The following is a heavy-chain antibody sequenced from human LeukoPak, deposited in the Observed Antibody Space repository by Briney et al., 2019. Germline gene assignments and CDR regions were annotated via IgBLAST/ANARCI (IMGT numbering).Heavy chain of an antibody. CDR2: IYYSGST. CDR1: GGSISSYF. CDR3: ARGQRRLQDY. Sequence: SETLSLTCTVSGGSISSYFWTWIRQPPGKGLEWIGYIYYSGSTNYNPSLKSRVTISLDTSKSQISLKLSSVTAADTAVYYCARGQRRLQDYWGQGTLVTVSS. V-gene: IGHV4-59*01. J-gene: IGHJ4*02.